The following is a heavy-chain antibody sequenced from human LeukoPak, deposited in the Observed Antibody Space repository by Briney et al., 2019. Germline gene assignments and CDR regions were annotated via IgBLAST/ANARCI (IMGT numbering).Heavy chain of an antibody. Sequence: SETLSLTCAVYGGSFSGYYWSWIRQPPGKGLEWIGEINHSGSTNYNPSLKSRVTISVDTSKNQFSLKLSSVTAADTAVYYRARDLKLGYCSGGSCSNWFDPWGQGTLVTVSS. J-gene: IGHJ5*02. V-gene: IGHV4-34*01. CDR3: ARDLKLGYCSGGSCSNWFDP. CDR2: INHSGST. D-gene: IGHD2-15*01. CDR1: GGSFSGYY.